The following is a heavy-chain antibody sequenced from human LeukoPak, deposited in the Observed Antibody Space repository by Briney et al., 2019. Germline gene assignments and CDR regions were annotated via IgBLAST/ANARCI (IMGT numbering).Heavy chain of an antibody. CDR3: ARDLDTSGWCNFDY. Sequence: NPSETLSLTCTASGGSISSYYWSWIRQPAGKGLEWIGRIYSGGSTNYNPSLKSRVTMSVDTSKNQFSLKLTFVTAADTAVYYCARDLDTSGWCNFDYWGQGALVTVSS. J-gene: IGHJ4*02. CDR1: GGSISSYY. D-gene: IGHD6-19*01. CDR2: IYSGGST. V-gene: IGHV4-4*07.